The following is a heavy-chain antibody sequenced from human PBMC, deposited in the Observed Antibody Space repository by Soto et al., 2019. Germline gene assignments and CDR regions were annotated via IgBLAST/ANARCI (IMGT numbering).Heavy chain of an antibody. J-gene: IGHJ4*02. CDR3: ARVNRGFRYCGGDCYSQLDY. CDR2: ISYDGSNK. Sequence: QVQLVESGGGVVQPGRSLRLSCAASGFTFSSYAMHWVRQAPGKGLEWVAVISYDGSNKYYADSVKGRFTISRDNSKNTLYLQMNSLRGEDTAVYYCARVNRGFRYCGGDCYSQLDYWGQGTLVTVSS. V-gene: IGHV3-30-3*01. D-gene: IGHD2-21*02. CDR1: GFTFSSYA.